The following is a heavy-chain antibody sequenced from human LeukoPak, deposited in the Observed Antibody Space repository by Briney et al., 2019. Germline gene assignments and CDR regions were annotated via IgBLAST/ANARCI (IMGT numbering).Heavy chain of an antibody. CDR3: AKSKTRVATIPAFDY. Sequence: GGSLRLSWEASGFTFTSYAMGWVRQAPGKGLEWVSAISGSGGSTYYADSVKGRFTISRDNSKNTLYLQMNSLRAEDTAVYYCAKSKTRVATIPAFDYWGQGTLVTVSS. J-gene: IGHJ4*02. V-gene: IGHV3-23*01. D-gene: IGHD5-12*01. CDR1: GFTFTSYA. CDR2: ISGSGGST.